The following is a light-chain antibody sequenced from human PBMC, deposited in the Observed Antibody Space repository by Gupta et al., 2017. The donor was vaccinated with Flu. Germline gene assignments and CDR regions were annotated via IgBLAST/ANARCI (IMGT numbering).Light chain of an antibody. J-gene: IGKJ2*01. V-gene: IGKV1-5*03. CDR1: QSIRDW. CDR3: QQYDTDTGT. Sequence: PSTLSASVGDRVTITCRASQSIRDWLAWYQQKPGKAPHLLIYKASTLESGVPSRFSGSGSGTECTLTISSLQPDDFATDYCQQYDTDTGTFGQGTKLEIK. CDR2: KAS.